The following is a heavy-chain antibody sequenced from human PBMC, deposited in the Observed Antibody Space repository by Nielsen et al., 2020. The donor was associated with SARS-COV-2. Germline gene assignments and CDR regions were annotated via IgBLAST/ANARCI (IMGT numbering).Heavy chain of an antibody. D-gene: IGHD3-10*01. V-gene: IGHV3-53*04. CDR3: ARTYYYGSGSHDAFDI. J-gene: IGHJ3*02. Sequence: GGSLRLSCAASGFTVNRNYMSWVRQAPGKGLEWVSLMYAGASTFYADSVKGRFTISRHNAENTVYLQMNSLRTDDTAVYYCARTYYYGSGSHDAFDIWGQGTMVTVSS. CDR1: GFTVNRNY. CDR2: MYAGAST.